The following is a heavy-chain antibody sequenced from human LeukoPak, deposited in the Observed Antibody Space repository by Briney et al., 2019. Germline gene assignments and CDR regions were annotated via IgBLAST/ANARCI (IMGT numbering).Heavy chain of an antibody. CDR3: AKDPFDYVWGSYRLMYYGMDV. D-gene: IGHD3-16*02. Sequence: PGGSLRLSCAASGFTVSSNYMTWVRQAPGKGLEWVSLIYSGGSTSYADSVRGRFTISRDNSKNTRYLQMNSLRAEDTAVYYCAKDPFDYVWGSYRLMYYGMDVWGQGTTVTVSS. J-gene: IGHJ6*02. CDR1: GFTVSSNY. CDR2: IYSGGST. V-gene: IGHV3-66*01.